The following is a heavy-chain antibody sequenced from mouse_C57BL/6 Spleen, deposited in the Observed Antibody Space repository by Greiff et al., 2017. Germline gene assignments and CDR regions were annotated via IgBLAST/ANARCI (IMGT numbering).Heavy chain of an antibody. CDR1: GFSLTSYG. J-gene: IGHJ4*01. Sequence: VQLQQSGPGLVQPSPSLSITCTVSGFSLTSYGVHWVRQSPGKGLEWLGVIWSGGSTDYNAAFISRLSISKDNSKSQVFFKMNSLQADDTAIYYCARNQGGFTFYAMDYWGQGTSVTVSS. CDR3: ARNQGGFTFYAMDY. V-gene: IGHV2-2*01. CDR2: IWSGGST. D-gene: IGHD5-1*01.